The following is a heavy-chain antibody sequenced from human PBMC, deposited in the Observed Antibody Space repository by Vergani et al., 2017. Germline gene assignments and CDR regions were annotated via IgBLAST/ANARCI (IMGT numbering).Heavy chain of an antibody. V-gene: IGHV4-61*02. D-gene: IGHD1-14*01. CDR2: IYSSGST. J-gene: IGHJ3*02. Sequence: QVQLQESGPGLVKPSQTLSLTCTVSGGSISRGSYYWSWIRQSAGNGLEWIGRIYSSGSTNYNPSLKSRVTISVDTSKNQFSLKLSAVTAADTAVYYCARGLRYKKAFDIWGQGTMVTVSS. CDR1: GGSISRGSYY. CDR3: ARGLRYKKAFDI.